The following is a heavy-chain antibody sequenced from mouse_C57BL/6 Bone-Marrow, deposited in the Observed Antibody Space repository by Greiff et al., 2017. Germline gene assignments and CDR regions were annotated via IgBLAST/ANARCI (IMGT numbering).Heavy chain of an antibody. CDR1: GFTFSDYY. V-gene: IGHV5-12*01. J-gene: IGHJ3*01. CDR3: ARRGNGSSSFAY. D-gene: IGHD1-1*01. Sequence: EVKLVESGGGLVQPGGSLKLSCAASGFTFSDYYMYWVRQTPEKRLEWVAYISNGGGSTYYPDTVKGRFTISRDNAKNTLYLQMSRLKSEDTAMYYCARRGNGSSSFAYWGQGTLVTVSA. CDR2: ISNGGGST.